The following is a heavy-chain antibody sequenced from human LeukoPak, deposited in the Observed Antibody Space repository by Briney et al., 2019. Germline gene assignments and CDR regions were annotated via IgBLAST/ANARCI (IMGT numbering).Heavy chain of an antibody. Sequence: SETLSLTCTVSGASISTYYWTWIRQTPGKGLEWIGYMSYRGTTNYRTTNYSPSLRSRVTISEDTSQKQFSLELSSVTAADTAVYYCARGIADRYNWFDPWGQGTMVTVSS. CDR3: ARGIADRYNWFDP. J-gene: IGHJ5*01. CDR1: GASISTYY. CDR2: MSYRGTTNYRTT. D-gene: IGHD6-13*01. V-gene: IGHV4-59*12.